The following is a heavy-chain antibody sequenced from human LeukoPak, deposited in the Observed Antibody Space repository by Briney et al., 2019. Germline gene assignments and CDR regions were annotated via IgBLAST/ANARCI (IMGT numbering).Heavy chain of an antibody. V-gene: IGHV4-34*01. CDR2: INHSGST. CDR3: AREKAGYSYGLLDY. D-gene: IGHD5-18*01. Sequence: SETLSLTCTVSGGSISSYYWSWIRQPPGKGLEWIGEINHSGSTNYNPSLKSRVTISVDTSKNQFSLKLSSVTAADTAVYYCAREKAGYSYGLLDYWGQGTLVTVSS. CDR1: GGSISSYY. J-gene: IGHJ4*02.